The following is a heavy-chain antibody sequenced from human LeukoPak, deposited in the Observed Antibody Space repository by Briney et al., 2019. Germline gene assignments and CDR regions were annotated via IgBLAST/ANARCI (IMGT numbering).Heavy chain of an antibody. CDR3: ARAAYDFWSGYYPTPDYYYYMDV. V-gene: IGHV1-69*13. J-gene: IGHJ6*03. D-gene: IGHD3-3*01. CDR1: GGTFSSYA. CDR2: FIPIFGTA. Sequence: ASVKVSCKASGGTFSSYAISWVRQAPGQGFEWMGGFIPIFGTANYAQKFQGRVTITADESTSTAYMELSSLRSEDTAVYYCARAAYDFWSGYYPTPDYYYYMDVWGKGTTVTVSS.